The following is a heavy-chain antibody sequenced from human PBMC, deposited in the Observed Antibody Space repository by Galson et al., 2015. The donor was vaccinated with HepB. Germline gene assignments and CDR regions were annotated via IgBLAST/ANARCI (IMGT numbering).Heavy chain of an antibody. CDR1: GYTFTSYD. Sequence: SVTVSCKASGYTFTSYDINWVRQATGQGLEWMGWMNPNSGNTGYAQKFQGRVTMTRNTSISTAYMELSSLRSEDTAVYYCARGGYCSGGSCYGGWFDPWGQGTLVTVSS. V-gene: IGHV1-8*01. CDR3: ARGGYCSGGSCYGGWFDP. D-gene: IGHD2-15*01. J-gene: IGHJ5*02. CDR2: MNPNSGNT.